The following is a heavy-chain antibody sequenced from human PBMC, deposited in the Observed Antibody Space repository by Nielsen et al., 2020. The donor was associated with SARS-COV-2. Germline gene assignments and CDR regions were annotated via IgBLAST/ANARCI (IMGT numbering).Heavy chain of an antibody. CDR2: INWNGGRT. J-gene: IGHJ4*02. CDR3: ARDPYGNYYVDY. V-gene: IGHV3-20*04. D-gene: IGHD5-24*01. Sequence: GESLKISCAASGFSFDDDGMSWVRQVPGRGLEWVSGINWNGGRTGYADSVRGRFTISRDNAQSSLYLQMNGLRAEDTAVYYCARDPYGNYYVDYWGQGTVVTVSS. CDR1: GFSFDDDG.